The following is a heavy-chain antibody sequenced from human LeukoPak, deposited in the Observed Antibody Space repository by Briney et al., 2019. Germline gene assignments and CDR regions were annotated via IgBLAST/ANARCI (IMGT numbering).Heavy chain of an antibody. CDR3: ASPGLYYFDSSGPLYY. CDR2: IEQDGSEK. Sequence: GGSLRLSCAASGFTFRTYWMTWVRQAPGKELEWVANIEQDGSEKYYVDSVEGRFTISRDNAKNSLYLQMNSLRADDTAVYYCASPGLYYFDSSGPLYYWGPGTLVTVSS. J-gene: IGHJ4*02. D-gene: IGHD3-22*01. CDR1: GFTFRTYW. V-gene: IGHV3-7*01.